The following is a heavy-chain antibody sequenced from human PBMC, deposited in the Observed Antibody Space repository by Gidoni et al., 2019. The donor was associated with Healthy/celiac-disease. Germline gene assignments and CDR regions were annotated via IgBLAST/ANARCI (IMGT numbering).Heavy chain of an antibody. CDR2: INHSGSA. CDR3: ARAITGTSSLYYFDY. J-gene: IGHJ4*02. D-gene: IGHD1-7*01. Sequence: VQLQQWGAGLLKPSETRSLTGAVYGGASSGYYWSWLRQPPWKGLEWIGEINHSGSANYNPSLKSRVTRSVDTSKNQFSLKLSSVTAADTAVYYCARAITGTSSLYYFDYWGQGTLVTVSS. V-gene: IGHV4-34*01. CDR1: GGASSGYY.